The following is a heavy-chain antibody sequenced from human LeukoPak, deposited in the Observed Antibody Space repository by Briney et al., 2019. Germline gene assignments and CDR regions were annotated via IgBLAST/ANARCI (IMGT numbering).Heavy chain of an antibody. CDR1: GFTFSDYY. CDR2: ISSRGSTI. D-gene: IGHD5-18*01. V-gene: IGHV3-11*04. CDR3: ARGWIQLWGNFDY. J-gene: IGHJ4*02. Sequence: GRSLRLSCAASGFTFSDYYMSWIRQAPGKGLECVSYISSRGSTIYYADSVKGRFTLSRDNAKNSLYLQMDSLRAEDTAVYYCARGWIQLWGNFDYWGQGTLVTVSP.